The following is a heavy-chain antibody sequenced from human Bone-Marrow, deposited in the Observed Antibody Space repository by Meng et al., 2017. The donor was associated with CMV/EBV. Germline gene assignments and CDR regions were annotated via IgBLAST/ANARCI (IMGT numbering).Heavy chain of an antibody. CDR1: GFTFSSYG. Sequence: GESLKISCTASGFTFSSYGMHWVRQAPGKGLEWVAVVSYDGTNKYHADSVKGRFTISRDNSKNTLFLQMSSLRTEDTAVYYCARDLIKKGGFRPITIFGVVYQPGDSWGQGTLVTVSS. CDR3: ARDLIKKGGFRPITIFGVVYQPGDS. V-gene: IGHV3-30*19. J-gene: IGHJ5*01. D-gene: IGHD3-3*01. CDR2: VSYDGTNK.